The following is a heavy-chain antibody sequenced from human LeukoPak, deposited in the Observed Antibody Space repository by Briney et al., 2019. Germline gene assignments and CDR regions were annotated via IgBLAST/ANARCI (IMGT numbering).Heavy chain of an antibody. CDR2: ISWNSGSI. Sequence: PGRSLRLSCAASGFTLDDYAMHWVRQAPGKGLEWVSGISWNSGSIGYADSVKGRFTISRDNAKNSLYLQMNSLRAEDTALYYCAKDKYSSGWYSFYGMDVWGQGTTVTVSS. J-gene: IGHJ6*02. CDR1: GFTLDDYA. CDR3: AKDKYSSGWYSFYGMDV. V-gene: IGHV3-9*01. D-gene: IGHD6-19*01.